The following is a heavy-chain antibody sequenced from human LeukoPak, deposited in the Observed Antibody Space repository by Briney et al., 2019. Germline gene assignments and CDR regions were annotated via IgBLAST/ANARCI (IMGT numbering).Heavy chain of an antibody. CDR3: ARDLGYTYGPLDY. J-gene: IGHJ4*02. Sequence: GGSLRLSCAASEFTVGSNYMSWVRQAPGKGLECVSVIYIGGTTYYADSVKGRFTISRDNSKNKLYLQMNNLRAEDTAVYYCARDLGYTYGPLDYWGQGTLVTVSS. CDR1: EFTVGSNY. V-gene: IGHV3-66*01. D-gene: IGHD5-18*01. CDR2: IYIGGTT.